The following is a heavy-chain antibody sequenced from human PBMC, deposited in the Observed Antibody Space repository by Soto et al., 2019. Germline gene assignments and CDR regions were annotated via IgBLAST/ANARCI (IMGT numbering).Heavy chain of an antibody. Sequence: PSETLSLTCTVSGGSISSGGYYRSWIRQHPGKGLEWIGYIYYSGSTYYNPSLKSRVTISVDTSKNQFSLKLSSVTAADTAVYYCSRDRRPHYVSDYNWFDLWGQGTLVTVSS. J-gene: IGHJ5*02. CDR1: GGSISSGGYY. CDR2: IYYSGST. CDR3: SRDRRPHYVSDYNWFDL. V-gene: IGHV4-31*03. D-gene: IGHD4-17*01.